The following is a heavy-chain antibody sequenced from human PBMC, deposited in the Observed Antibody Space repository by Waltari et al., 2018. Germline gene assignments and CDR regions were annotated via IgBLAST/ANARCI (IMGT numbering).Heavy chain of an antibody. V-gene: IGHV3-48*01. CDR2: ISETSRTT. CDR3: AVARGNYDVLTGFPVDS. Sequence: ERLVQSGGGLVQPGGSLRLSCEASGFSLTNYTMTWVRQAPGKGLEWVAYISETSRTTFYADSVRGRFIISRNNAKNSLSLQMVSLRGEDTAVYYCAVARGNYDVLTGFPVDSWGQGTLVTVSS. D-gene: IGHD3-9*01. CDR1: GFSLTNYT. J-gene: IGHJ5*01.